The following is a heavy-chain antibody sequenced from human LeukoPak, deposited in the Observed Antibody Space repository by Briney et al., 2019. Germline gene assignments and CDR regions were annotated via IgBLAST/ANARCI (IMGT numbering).Heavy chain of an antibody. CDR2: ITSDGSST. Sequence: PGGSLRLSCAASGFTFSDYYMSWIRQAPGKGLVWVARITSDGSSTTYAESVKGRFTISRDNAKNTLYLEMDSLRAEDTAVYYCARDWYHAIDYWGQGTLVTVSS. CDR1: GFTFSDYY. V-gene: IGHV3-74*03. D-gene: IGHD2-2*01. CDR3: ARDWYHAIDY. J-gene: IGHJ4*02.